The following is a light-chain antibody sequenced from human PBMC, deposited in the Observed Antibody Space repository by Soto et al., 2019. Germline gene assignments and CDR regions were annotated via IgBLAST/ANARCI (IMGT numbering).Light chain of an antibody. V-gene: IGKV3-11*01. J-gene: IGKJ4*01. Sequence: ESVLTQSPPTLSLSPGERATLSCRASQSVSTYLAWYQQKPGQAPRLLIYHASNRATGIPARFSGSGSGTDFTLTINNLEPEDFAVYYCQQRSNWPLTFGGGTKVDIK. CDR2: HAS. CDR1: QSVSTY. CDR3: QQRSNWPLT.